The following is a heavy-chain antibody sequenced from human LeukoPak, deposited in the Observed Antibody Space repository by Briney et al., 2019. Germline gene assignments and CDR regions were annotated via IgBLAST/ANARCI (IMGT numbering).Heavy chain of an antibody. J-gene: IGHJ3*02. CDR3: ARLSAWAFDI. CDR2: IIPIFGTA. Sequence: ASVKVSCKASGGTFSSYAISWVRQAPGQGLEWMGRIIPIFGTANYAQKFQGRVTITTDESTSTAYMELSSLRSEDTAVYYCARLSAWAFDIWGQGTMVTVSS. CDR1: GGTFSSYA. V-gene: IGHV1-69*05.